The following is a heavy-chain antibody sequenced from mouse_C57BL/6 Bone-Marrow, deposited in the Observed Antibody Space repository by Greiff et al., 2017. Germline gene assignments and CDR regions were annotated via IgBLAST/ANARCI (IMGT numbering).Heavy chain of an antibody. D-gene: IGHD2-3*01. CDR3: ARQAIYDGYYVVDY. J-gene: IGHJ2*01. V-gene: IGHV5-4*01. CDR1: GFTFSSYA. Sequence: EVQRVESGGGLVKPGGSLKLPCAASGFTFSSYAMSWVRQTPEKRLEWVATISDGGSYTCSPDTVKGRFTISRDTAKNNLYLQMSHLKSEDTAMYYCARQAIYDGYYVVDYWGQGTTLTGSS. CDR2: ISDGGSYT.